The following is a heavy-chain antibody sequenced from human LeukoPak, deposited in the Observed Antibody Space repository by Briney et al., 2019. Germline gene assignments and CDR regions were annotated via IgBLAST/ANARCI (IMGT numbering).Heavy chain of an antibody. Sequence: GALRLSCAASGFTFSDYYMSWIRQAPGKGLEWVLYISSSGSTIYYADSVKGRFTISRDNAKNLLYLQMNSLRAEDTAVYYCASARGYYYMDVWGKGTTVTVSS. CDR1: GFTFSDYY. J-gene: IGHJ6*03. CDR2: ISSSGSTI. CDR3: ASARGYYYMDV. V-gene: IGHV3-11*01. D-gene: IGHD3-10*01.